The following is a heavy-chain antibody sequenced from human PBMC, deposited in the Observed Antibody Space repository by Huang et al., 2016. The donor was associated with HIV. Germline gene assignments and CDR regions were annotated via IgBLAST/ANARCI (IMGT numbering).Heavy chain of an antibody. Sequence: QVHLVQSGAEVKKPGASVKVSCTASGYTFTKYDINGVRQAPGRGLEWMVWMNPNTGNTGFAQSYQGRVTMTRKTSITTADMELTSLTAEDTAVYYCARSAYGDLDYWGLGTLVIVSS. J-gene: IGHJ4*02. CDR3: ARSAYGDLDY. D-gene: IGHD4-17*01. CDR2: MNPNTGNT. V-gene: IGHV1-8*01. CDR1: GYTFTKYD.